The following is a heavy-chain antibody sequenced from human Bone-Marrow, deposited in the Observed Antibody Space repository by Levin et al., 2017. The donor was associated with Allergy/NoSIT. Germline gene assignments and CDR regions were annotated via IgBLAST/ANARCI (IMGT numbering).Heavy chain of an antibody. CDR1: GYSFTGYY. D-gene: IGHD4-17*01. CDR3: ARDQGTDYARAFDV. J-gene: IGHJ3*01. Sequence: GESLKISCVASGYSFTGYYIHWVRQAPGQGLEWLGWINPHSGGTNTKFEHNFRDRVTLTRDTSINTTYMEVTRLRPDDTAVYYCARDQGTDYARAFDVWAQGTLATV. V-gene: IGHV1-2*02. CDR2: INPHSGGT.